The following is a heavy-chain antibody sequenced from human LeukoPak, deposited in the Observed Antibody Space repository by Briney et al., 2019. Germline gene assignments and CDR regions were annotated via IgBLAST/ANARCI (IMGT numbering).Heavy chain of an antibody. D-gene: IGHD5-18*01. J-gene: IGHJ5*02. CDR3: AREGTAMVYNWFDP. Sequence: ASVKVSCKASGGTFSSYAISWVRQAPGQGLEWMGGIIPIFGTTNYAQKFQGRVTITTDESTSTAYMELSSLRSEDTAVYYCAREGTAMVYNWFDPWGQGTLVTVSS. V-gene: IGHV1-69*05. CDR2: IIPIFGTT. CDR1: GGTFSSYA.